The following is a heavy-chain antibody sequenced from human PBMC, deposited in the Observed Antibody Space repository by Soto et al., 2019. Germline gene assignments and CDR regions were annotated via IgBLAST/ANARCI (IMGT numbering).Heavy chain of an antibody. CDR3: ARGPRYGRNV. CDR1: GYTFIGFY. Sequence: QVQLVQSGAEVKKPGASVKVSCKASGYTFIGFYMHWVRQAPGQGLEWMGFINPNNGVTKYAQKFQGRVTMTRDTSISTDYREVSRLRSDDTAVYYCARGPRYGRNVWGQGTTVSVS. J-gene: IGHJ6*02. CDR2: INPNNGVT. V-gene: IGHV1-2*02.